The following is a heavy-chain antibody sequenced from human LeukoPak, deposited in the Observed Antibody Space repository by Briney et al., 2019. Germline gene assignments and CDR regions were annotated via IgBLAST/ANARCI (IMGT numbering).Heavy chain of an antibody. D-gene: IGHD3-3*01. J-gene: IGHJ4*02. CDR2: IYYSGST. CDR3: ARLLFRGRDFWSGYLYYFDY. V-gene: IGHV4-39*01. Sequence: SETLSLTCTVSGGSISSSSYYWGWIRQPPGKGLEWIGSIYYSGSTYYNPSLKSRVTISVDTSKNQFSLKLSSVTAADTAVYYCARLLFRGRDFWSGYLYYFDYWGQGTLVTVSS. CDR1: GGSISSSSYY.